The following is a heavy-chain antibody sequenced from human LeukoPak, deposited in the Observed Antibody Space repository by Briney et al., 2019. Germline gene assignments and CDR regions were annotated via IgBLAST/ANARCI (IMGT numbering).Heavy chain of an antibody. CDR3: ASSTGKWVVDNWGYFDY. CDR1: GFTFSSYA. V-gene: IGHV3-23*01. D-gene: IGHD3-16*01. Sequence: GGSLRLSCAASGFTFSSYAMSWVRQAPGKGLEWVSAISGSGGSTYYADSVKGRFTISRDNSKNTLYLQMNSLRAEDTAVYYCASSTGKWVVDNWGYFDYWGQGTLVTVSS. CDR2: ISGSGGST. J-gene: IGHJ4*02.